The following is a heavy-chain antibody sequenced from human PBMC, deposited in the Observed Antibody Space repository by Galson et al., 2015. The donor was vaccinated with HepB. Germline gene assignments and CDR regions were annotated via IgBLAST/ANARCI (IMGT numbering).Heavy chain of an antibody. V-gene: IGHV3-48*01. CDR2: ISGTGTTI. J-gene: IGHJ5*02. Sequence: SLRLSCAASGFAFNSYNMNWVRQSPGRGLEWISYISGTGTTIFYADSVKGRFTISRDNGKNSLYLQMNSLRAEDTALYYCAREGVAIFGVGAWFDPWGQGTLVTVSS. D-gene: IGHD3-3*01. CDR1: GFAFNSYN. CDR3: AREGVAIFGVGAWFDP.